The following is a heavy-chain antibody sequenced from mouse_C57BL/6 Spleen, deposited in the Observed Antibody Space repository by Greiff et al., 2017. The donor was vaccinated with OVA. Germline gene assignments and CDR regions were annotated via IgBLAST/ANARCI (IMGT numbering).Heavy chain of an antibody. CDR3: ARGDYGSSSDAMDY. D-gene: IGHD1-1*01. J-gene: IGHJ4*01. Sequence: QVQLQQPGAELVKPGASVKMSCKASGYTFTSYWITWVKQRPGQGLEWIGDIYPGSGSTNYNEKFKSKATLTVDTSSSTAYMQLSRLTSEDSAVYYCARGDYGSSSDAMDYWGQGTSVTVSS. CDR1: GYTFTSYW. CDR2: IYPGSGST. V-gene: IGHV1-55*01.